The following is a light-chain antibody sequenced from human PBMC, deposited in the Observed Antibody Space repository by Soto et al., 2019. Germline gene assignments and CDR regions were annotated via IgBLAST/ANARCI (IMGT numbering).Light chain of an antibody. CDR1: QNIRTF. J-gene: IGKJ1*01. CDR3: QQHSHWPPWT. Sequence: EDVLTQSPATLSLSPGERATLSCRASQNIRTFLDWYQQKPGQAPRLLIYGASNRATGIPARFSGSGSGTDFTLTISSLESEDFAVYYCQQHSHWPPWTFGQGTRVEI. CDR2: GAS. V-gene: IGKV3-11*01.